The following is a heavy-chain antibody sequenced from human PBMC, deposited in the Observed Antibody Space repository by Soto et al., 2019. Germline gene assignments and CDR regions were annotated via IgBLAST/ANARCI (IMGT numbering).Heavy chain of an antibody. CDR1: GFTFSDHY. CDR3: NRVRLGSSRCSDY. Sequence: EVQLVESGGGLVQPEGSLRLSCAASGFTFSDHYMDWVSQAPGKGLEWVGRIKNKANSYTTEYAAPVKGRFIISRDDSKLSVFLQRNSPKTDDTAVYYCNRVRLGSSRCSDYWGQGILVTVSS. J-gene: IGHJ4*02. CDR2: IKNKANSYTT. V-gene: IGHV3-72*01. D-gene: IGHD6-19*01.